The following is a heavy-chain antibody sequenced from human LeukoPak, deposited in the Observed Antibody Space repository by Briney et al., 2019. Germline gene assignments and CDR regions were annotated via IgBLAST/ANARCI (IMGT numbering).Heavy chain of an antibody. V-gene: IGHV4-31*11. CDR3: ARNYYDILTGYSKSYYYYYMDV. CDR2: IYYSGST. Sequence: SETLSLTCAVYGGSFSGYYWSWIRQHPGKGLEWIGYIYYSGSTYYNPSLKSRVTISVDTSKNQFSLKLSSVTAADTAVYYCARNYYDILTGYSKSYYYYYMDVWGKGTTVTVSS. D-gene: IGHD3-9*01. J-gene: IGHJ6*03. CDR1: GGSFSGYY.